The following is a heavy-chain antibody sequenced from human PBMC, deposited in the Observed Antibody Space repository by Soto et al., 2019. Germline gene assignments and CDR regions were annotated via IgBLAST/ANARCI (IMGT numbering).Heavy chain of an antibody. CDR2: ISSSSSYI. V-gene: IGHV3-21*01. CDR1: GFTFSSYS. CDR3: ARVAVGDCTNGVCYVLGIYRYSYYYMDV. Sequence: EVQLVESGGGLVKPGGSLRLSCAASGFTFSSYSMNWVRQAPGKGLEWVSSISSSSSYIYYADSVKGRFTISRDNAKNSLYLQMNSLRAADTAVYYCARVAVGDCTNGVCYVLGIYRYSYYYMDVWGKGTTVTVAS. D-gene: IGHD2-8*01. J-gene: IGHJ6*03.